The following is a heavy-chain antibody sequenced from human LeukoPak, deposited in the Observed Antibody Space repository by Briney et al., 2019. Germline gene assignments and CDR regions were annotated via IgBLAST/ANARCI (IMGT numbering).Heavy chain of an antibody. CDR1: GYSFTSYW. Sequence: GESLKISCKGSGYSFTSYWIVWVRQMPGKGPGWMGIIYPGDSDTRYSPSFQGQVTISADKSISTAYLQWSSLKASDTAMYFCARPPQGSSGSKGSDYWGQGTLVTVSS. CDR3: ARPPQGSSGSKGSDY. J-gene: IGHJ4*02. V-gene: IGHV5-51*01. D-gene: IGHD6-19*01. CDR2: IYPGDSDT.